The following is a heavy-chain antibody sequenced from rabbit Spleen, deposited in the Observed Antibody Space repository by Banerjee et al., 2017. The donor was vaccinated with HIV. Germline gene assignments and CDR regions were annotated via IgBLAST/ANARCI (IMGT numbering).Heavy chain of an antibody. V-gene: IGHV1S45*01. Sequence: QEQLVESGGGLVKPGASLTLTCTASGFSFSYSDYMCWVRQPPGKGPEWIACIGAGVSSTTYYATWAKGRFTISKTSSTTVTLQMTSLTAADTATYFCARDSGTSFSSYGMDLWGPGTLVTVS. CDR2: IGAGVSSTT. CDR1: GFSFSYSDY. CDR3: ARDSGTSFSSYGMDL. J-gene: IGHJ6*01. D-gene: IGHD8-1*01.